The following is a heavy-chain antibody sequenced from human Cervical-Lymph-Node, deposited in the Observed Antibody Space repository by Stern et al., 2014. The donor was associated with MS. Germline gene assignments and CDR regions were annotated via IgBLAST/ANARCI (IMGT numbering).Heavy chain of an antibody. CDR2: IFPVFGTP. Sequence: QVQLAQSGAEVTKPGSSVKVSCKASGGTFSKFPSSWVRQAPGQGLEWMGGIFPVFGTPTYAQEFRGRVTIPADVSTSTVYMELSSLRSDDTAVYYCALSSETSDRWYSLGYDLWGQGTLVTVSS. CDR3: ALSSETSDRWYSLGYDL. V-gene: IGHV1-69*01. J-gene: IGHJ5*02. D-gene: IGHD6-13*01. CDR1: GGTFSKFP.